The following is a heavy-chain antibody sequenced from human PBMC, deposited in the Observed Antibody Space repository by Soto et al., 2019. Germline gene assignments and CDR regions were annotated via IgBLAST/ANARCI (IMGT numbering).Heavy chain of an antibody. D-gene: IGHD5-12*01. J-gene: IGHJ3*02. CDR1: GGTFSSYT. Sequence: SVKVSCKASGGTFSSYTISWVRQAPGQGLEWMGRIIPILGIANYAQKFQGRVTITADKSTSTAYMELSSLRSEDTAVYYCATLATIDAFDIWGQGTMVTVSS. CDR2: IIPILGIA. CDR3: ATLATIDAFDI. V-gene: IGHV1-69*02.